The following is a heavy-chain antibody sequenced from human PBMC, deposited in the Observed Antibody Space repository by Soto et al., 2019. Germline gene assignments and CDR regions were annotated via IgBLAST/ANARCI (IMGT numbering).Heavy chain of an antibody. Sequence: XESLSISGKCSGDSFSNYWIGWVRQVPGKGLEWLGIIYPGESHTRYGPPFQGQVTISADKSINIAYLQWSSLKASDTAIYYCARVGHSAARLDFWGPGTLVTAS. J-gene: IGHJ4*02. V-gene: IGHV5-51*01. CDR2: IYPGESHT. CDR1: GDSFSNYW. D-gene: IGHD6-6*01. CDR3: ARVGHSAARLDF.